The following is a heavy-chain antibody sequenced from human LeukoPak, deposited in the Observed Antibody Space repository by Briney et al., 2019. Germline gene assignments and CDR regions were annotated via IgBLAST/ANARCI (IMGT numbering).Heavy chain of an antibody. J-gene: IGHJ5*02. CDR2: INPNSGGT. CDR3: ARDSSSFNGNWFDP. D-gene: IGHD6-13*01. Sequence: ASVKVSCKASGYTFTGYYMHWVRQAPGQGLEWMGWINPNSGGTNYAQKFQGWATMTRDTSISTAYMELSRLRSDDTAVYYCARDSSSFNGNWFDPWGQGTLVTVSS. V-gene: IGHV1-2*04. CDR1: GYTFTGYY.